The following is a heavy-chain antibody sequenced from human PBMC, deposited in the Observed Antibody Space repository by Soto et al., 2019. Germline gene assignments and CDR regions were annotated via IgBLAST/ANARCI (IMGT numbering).Heavy chain of an antibody. CDR1: GFTFTTYG. D-gene: IGHD1-26*01. J-gene: IGHJ6*02. Sequence: EVQLLESGGGLVQPGGSLRLSCAASGFTFTTYGMSWVRQTPGKGLEWVSAISGSGGSTYYCDSVKGRFTISRDNSNSALYVQMNSLTGEDTAVYYCARTRSAWSDFHYYSLDVWGQGTTVTVSS. V-gene: IGHV3-23*02. CDR3: ARTRSAWSDFHYYSLDV. CDR2: ISGSGGST.